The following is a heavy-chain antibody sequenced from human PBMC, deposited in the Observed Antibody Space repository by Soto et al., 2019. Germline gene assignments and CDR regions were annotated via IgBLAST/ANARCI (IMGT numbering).Heavy chain of an antibody. Sequence: GGSLRLSCAASGFTFSNAWMNWVRQAPGKGLEWVGRIKSKTDGGTTDYAAPVKGRFTISRDDSKNTLYLQMNSLKTEDTAVYYCTTDSGYSSSWYSYWGQGTLVTVSS. CDR2: IKSKTDGGTT. D-gene: IGHD6-13*01. V-gene: IGHV3-15*07. CDR3: TTDSGYSSSWYSY. J-gene: IGHJ4*02. CDR1: GFTFSNAW.